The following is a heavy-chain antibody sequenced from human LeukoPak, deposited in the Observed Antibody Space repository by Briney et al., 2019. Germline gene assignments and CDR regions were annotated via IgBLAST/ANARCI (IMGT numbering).Heavy chain of an antibody. D-gene: IGHD5-18*01. CDR2: IIPIFGTA. Sequence: GSSVKVSCKASGGTFSSYAISWVRQAPGQGLEWMGGIIPIFGTANYAQKFQGRVTITADESTSTAYMELSSLRSEDTAVYYCAREGRYSYGYGETDYWGQGTLVTVSS. CDR3: AREGRYSYGYGETDY. V-gene: IGHV1-69*01. J-gene: IGHJ4*02. CDR1: GGTFSSYA.